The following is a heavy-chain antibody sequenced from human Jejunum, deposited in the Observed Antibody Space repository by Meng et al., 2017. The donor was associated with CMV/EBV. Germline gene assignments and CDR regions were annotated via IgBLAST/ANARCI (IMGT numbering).Heavy chain of an antibody. V-gene: IGHV7-4-1*02. Sequence: VRLVQSVSALKKHGASVTVSCKASGYTFINYAMNWVRQAPGKGLEWMGWINTNTGNPTYAQGFTRRFVFSLDTSFRTAYLQISSLKAEDTAVYYCARVAPSGYRYFDYWGQGTLVTVSS. CDR1: GYTFINYA. J-gene: IGHJ4*02. D-gene: IGHD3-3*01. CDR2: INTNTGNP. CDR3: ARVAPSGYRYFDY.